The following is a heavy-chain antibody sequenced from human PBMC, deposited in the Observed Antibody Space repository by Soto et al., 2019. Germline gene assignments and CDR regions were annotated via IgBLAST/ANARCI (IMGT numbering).Heavy chain of an antibody. V-gene: IGHV3-23*01. CDR3: AKAANGWFSAFDS. D-gene: IGHD6-19*01. CDR1: GFTFSSYA. CDR2: ISGGGGTT. Sequence: EVQLLESGGGLVQPGGSLRLSCAASGFTFSSYAMSWVRQAPGKGLEWVSAISGGGGTTYYADSGKGRFTFSRDNSKNTLYLHMNSLRAEDTAVYYCAKAANGWFSAFDSWGQGTMVTVSS. J-gene: IGHJ3*02.